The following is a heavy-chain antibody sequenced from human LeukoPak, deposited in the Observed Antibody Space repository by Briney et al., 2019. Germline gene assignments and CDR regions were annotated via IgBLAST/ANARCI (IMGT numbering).Heavy chain of an antibody. CDR2: ISAYNGNT. Sequence: ASVKVSFTASGYTFTSYGNSWVRQAPGQGLEWMGWISAYNGNTNYAQKLQGRVTMTTDTSTSTAYMELRSLRSDDTAVYYCARDFLAANYGMDVWGQGTTVTVSS. CDR3: ARDFLAANYGMDV. J-gene: IGHJ6*02. V-gene: IGHV1-18*01. D-gene: IGHD6-13*01. CDR1: GYTFTSYG.